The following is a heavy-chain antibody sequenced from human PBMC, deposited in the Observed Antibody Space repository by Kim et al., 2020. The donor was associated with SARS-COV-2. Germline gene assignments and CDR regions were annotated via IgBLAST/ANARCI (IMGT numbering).Heavy chain of an antibody. V-gene: IGHV3-48*03. J-gene: IGHJ6*02. Sequence: GSLRLSCAASGFTFSSYEMNWVRQAPGKGLEWVSYISGSGTTIYYADSVKGRFTISRDNAKNSLYLQMNSLRAEDTAVYYCARNHAMDVWGQGTTVTVS. CDR2: ISGSGTTI. CDR3: ARNHAMDV. CDR1: GFTFSSYE.